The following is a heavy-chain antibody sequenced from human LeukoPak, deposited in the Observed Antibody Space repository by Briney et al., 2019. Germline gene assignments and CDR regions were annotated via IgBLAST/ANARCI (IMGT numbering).Heavy chain of an antibody. CDR2: IYSDGNT. D-gene: IGHD6-19*01. Sequence: GGSLRLSCTASGFTVSSNYMSWVRQAPGKELEWVSAIYSDGNTYYADSVKGRFTISRDNSKNTLYLQMNSLRAEDTAVYYCASDRGPGLRVAVGVFDYWGQGTLVTVSS. V-gene: IGHV3-66*01. J-gene: IGHJ4*02. CDR1: GFTVSSNY. CDR3: ASDRGPGLRVAVGVFDY.